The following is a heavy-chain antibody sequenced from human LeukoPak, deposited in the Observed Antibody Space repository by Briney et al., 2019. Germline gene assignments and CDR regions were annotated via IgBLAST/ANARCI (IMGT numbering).Heavy chain of an antibody. Sequence: SETLSLTCTVSGGSISNYYWNWIRQPPGKGLEWIGYIYYTGSTNYNPSLKSRVTISVDTSKNEFSLKLTSVTAADTAVYYCARLEYGSGSYFDYFDYWGQGTLVTVSS. CDR1: GGSISNYY. J-gene: IGHJ4*02. D-gene: IGHD3-10*01. CDR3: ARLEYGSGSYFDYFDY. V-gene: IGHV4-59*01. CDR2: IYYTGST.